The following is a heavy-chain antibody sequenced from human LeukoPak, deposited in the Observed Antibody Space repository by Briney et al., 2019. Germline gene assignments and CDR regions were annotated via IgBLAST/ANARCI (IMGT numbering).Heavy chain of an antibody. Sequence: PGGSLRLSCAASGLTVSSNYMTWVRQAPGKGLEWVSLIYSGGTTDYADSVKGRFTISRDNSKNTLYLQMNSLRAEDTAVYYCAKAGPTYYYGSGSYYSLDYWGQGTLVTVSS. V-gene: IGHV3-53*01. CDR2: IYSGGTT. CDR3: AKAGPTYYYGSGSYYSLDY. D-gene: IGHD3-10*01. J-gene: IGHJ4*02. CDR1: GLTVSSNY.